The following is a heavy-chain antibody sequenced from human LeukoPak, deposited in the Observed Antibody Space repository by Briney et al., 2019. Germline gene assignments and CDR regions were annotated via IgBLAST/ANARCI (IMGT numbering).Heavy chain of an antibody. Sequence: ASVKVSCKASGYTFTSYGISWVRQAPGQGLEWMGWISAYNGNTNYAQKFQGRVTMTRDTSISTAYMELSRLRSDDTAVYYCARGGCSGGSCQVDYWGQGTLVTVSS. D-gene: IGHD2-15*01. V-gene: IGHV1-18*01. CDR3: ARGGCSGGSCQVDY. CDR2: ISAYNGNT. J-gene: IGHJ4*02. CDR1: GYTFTSYG.